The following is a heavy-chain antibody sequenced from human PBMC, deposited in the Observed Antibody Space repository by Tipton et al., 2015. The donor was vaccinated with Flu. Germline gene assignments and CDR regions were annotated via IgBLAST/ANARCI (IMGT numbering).Heavy chain of an antibody. CDR3: ARDHPPSITVLGEITDYFGMAV. CDR2: IWYDGSNK. CDR1: GFTFSSYA. J-gene: IGHJ6*02. V-gene: IGHV3-33*01. D-gene: IGHD3-3*01. Sequence: QLVQSGGGVVQPGRSLRLSCAASGFTFSSYAMHWVRQAPGKGLEWVAGIWYDGSNKYYADSVKGRFTISRDNAKNSLYLQMNSLRADDTAVYYCARDHPPSITVLGEITDYFGMAVWGQGTTVTVSS.